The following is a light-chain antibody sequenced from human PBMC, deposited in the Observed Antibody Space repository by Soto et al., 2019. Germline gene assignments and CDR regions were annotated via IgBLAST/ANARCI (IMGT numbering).Light chain of an antibody. V-gene: IGKV1-5*03. Sequence: DIQMTQSPSTLSASVGDRVTITCRARQSISSWLAWYQQKPGKAPTLLIYEASRLERAVPSRFSGSASGTEFTLTINSLQHDDFASYYCKQYSSYPETFGKGTKVEIK. CDR2: EAS. CDR1: QSISSW. CDR3: KQYSSYPET. J-gene: IGKJ1*01.